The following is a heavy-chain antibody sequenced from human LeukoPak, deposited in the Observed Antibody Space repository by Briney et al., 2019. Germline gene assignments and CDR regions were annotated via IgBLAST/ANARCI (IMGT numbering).Heavy chain of an antibody. CDR3: ARVRDLGYCSSTRCYARDAFDI. D-gene: IGHD2-2*01. CDR2: IKQDGSEK. V-gene: IGHV3-7*01. J-gene: IGHJ3*02. Sequence: GGSLRLSCAASGFTFSSYWMSWGRQAPGKGLEWVANIKQDGSEKYYVDSVKGRFTISRDNAKNSLYLHMNSLRAEDTAVYYCARVRDLGYCSSTRCYARDAFDICGQGTMVTASS. CDR1: GFTFSSYW.